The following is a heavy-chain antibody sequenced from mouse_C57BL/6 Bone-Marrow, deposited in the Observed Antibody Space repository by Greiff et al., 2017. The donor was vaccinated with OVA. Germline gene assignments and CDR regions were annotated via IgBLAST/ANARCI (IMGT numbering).Heavy chain of an antibody. CDR3: ASLGWFAY. D-gene: IGHD4-1*01. J-gene: IGHJ3*01. CDR2: IYPGDGDT. V-gene: IGHV1-82*01. Sequence: VKLMESGPELVKPGASVKISCKASGYAFSSSWMNWVKQRPGKGLEWIGRIYPGDGDTNYNGKFKGKATLTADKSSSTAYMQLSSLTSEDSAVYFCASLGWFAYWGQGTLVTVSA. CDR1: GYAFSSSW.